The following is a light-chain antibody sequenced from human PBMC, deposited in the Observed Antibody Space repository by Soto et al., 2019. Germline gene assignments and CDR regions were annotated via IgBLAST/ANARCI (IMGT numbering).Light chain of an antibody. CDR2: KAS. Sequence: DIQMTQSPSTLSASVGDRVTITCRASQSISRGFAWYQQTPGKPPNLLIYKASTLESGVPSRFSGSGSGAEFTLTISSLQPEDFATYYCQQYSGYPYTFGQGTKVDIK. J-gene: IGKJ2*01. CDR1: QSISRG. CDR3: QQYSGYPYT. V-gene: IGKV1-5*03.